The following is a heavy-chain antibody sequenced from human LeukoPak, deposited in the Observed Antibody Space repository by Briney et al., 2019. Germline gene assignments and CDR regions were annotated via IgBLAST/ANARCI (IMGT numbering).Heavy chain of an antibody. CDR1: GFTFSAYA. CDR3: ARDPNGDYIGAFDM. Sequence: GGSLRLSCTASGFTFSAYAMMWVRQAPGKGPEWVSAIRGGGGSAFYADSVKGRFTISRDNSKYTRFLQMNSLRAEDTAVYYCARDPNGDYIGAFDMWGPGTMVTVSS. CDR2: IRGGGGSA. J-gene: IGHJ3*02. V-gene: IGHV3-23*01. D-gene: IGHD4-17*01.